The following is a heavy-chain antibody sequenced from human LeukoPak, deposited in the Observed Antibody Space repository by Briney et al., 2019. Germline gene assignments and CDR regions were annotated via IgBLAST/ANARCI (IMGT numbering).Heavy chain of an antibody. Sequence: GGSLRLSCAASGFTFSSYAMSWVRQAPGKGLEWVSAISGSGGSTYYADSVKGRFTISRDNSKNMLYLQMNSLRAEDTAVYYCAKDKTSSGYYYGYFDYWGQGTLVTVSS. CDR1: GFTFSSYA. CDR2: ISGSGGST. D-gene: IGHD3-22*01. CDR3: AKDKTSSGYYYGYFDY. J-gene: IGHJ4*02. V-gene: IGHV3-23*01.